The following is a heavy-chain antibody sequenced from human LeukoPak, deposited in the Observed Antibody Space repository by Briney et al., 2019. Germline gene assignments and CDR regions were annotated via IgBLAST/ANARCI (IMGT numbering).Heavy chain of an antibody. CDR2: INPNSGGT. CDR1: EYTFSGYY. CDR3: AKSGLPSGKYYYDSSGYYFLDY. D-gene: IGHD3-22*01. J-gene: IGHJ4*02. Sequence: ASVKVSCKASEYTFSGYYIHWVRQAPGQGLEWMGWINPNSGGTNYAQKFQGWVTMTRDTSINTAYMELSRLRSDDTAVYYCAKSGLPSGKYYYDSSGYYFLDYWGQGTLVTVSS. V-gene: IGHV1-2*04.